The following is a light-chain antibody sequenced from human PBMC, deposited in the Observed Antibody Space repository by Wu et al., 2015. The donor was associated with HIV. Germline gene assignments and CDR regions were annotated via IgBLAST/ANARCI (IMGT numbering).Light chain of an antibody. CDR3: QQYGSSPLT. J-gene: IGKJ4*01. CDR1: QSVSSNY. Sequence: EIVLTQSPGTLSLSPGERATLPCRARQSVSSNYLAWYQQKPGQAPRLLIYGASGRATGIPDRFSGSGSGTDFTLTITRLEPEDFAVYFCQQYGSSPLTFGGGTNVEIK. CDR2: GAS. V-gene: IGKV3-20*01.